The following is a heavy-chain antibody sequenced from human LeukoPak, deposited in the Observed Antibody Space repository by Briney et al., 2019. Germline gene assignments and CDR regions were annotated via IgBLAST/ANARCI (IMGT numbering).Heavy chain of an antibody. J-gene: IGHJ6*03. V-gene: IGHV3-30*02. CDR2: IRYDGSNK. CDR3: ARALSPGDYYYYMDV. D-gene: IGHD4-17*01. Sequence: GGSLRLSCAASGFTFSSYGMHWVRQAPGKGLEWVAFIRYDGSNKYYADSVKGRFTISRDNSKNTLYLQMNSLRAEDTAVYYCARALSPGDYYYYMDVWGKGTTVTVSS. CDR1: GFTFSSYG.